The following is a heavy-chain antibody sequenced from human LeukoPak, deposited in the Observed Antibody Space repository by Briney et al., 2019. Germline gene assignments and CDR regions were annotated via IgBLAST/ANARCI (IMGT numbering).Heavy chain of an antibody. CDR1: GYSISSGYY. Sequence: SETLSLTCAVSGYSISSGYYWGWIRQPPGKGLEWIGSIYHSGSTYYNPSLKSRVTISVDTSKNQFSLKLSSVTAADTAVYYCARVSVIGPRDWFDPWGQGTLVTVSS. J-gene: IGHJ5*02. D-gene: IGHD3-10*01. V-gene: IGHV4-38-2*01. CDR2: IYHSGST. CDR3: ARVSVIGPRDWFDP.